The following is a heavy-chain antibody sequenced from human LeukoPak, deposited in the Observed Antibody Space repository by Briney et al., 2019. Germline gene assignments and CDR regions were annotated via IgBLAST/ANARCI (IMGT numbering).Heavy chain of an antibody. V-gene: IGHV3-7*01. D-gene: IGHD6-13*01. Sequence: PGGSLRLSCAVSGFTFSSYWMNWVRQAPGKGLEWVASIKQDGSEKSYVDSVKGRFTISRDNTKNSLYLQMSSLRAEDTAVYYCARDGTAAGLYFDLWGQGTLVIVSS. J-gene: IGHJ4*01. CDR3: ARDGTAAGLYFDL. CDR2: IKQDGSEK. CDR1: GFTFSSYW.